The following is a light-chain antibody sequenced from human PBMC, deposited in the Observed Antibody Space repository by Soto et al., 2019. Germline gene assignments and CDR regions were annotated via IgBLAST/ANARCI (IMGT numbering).Light chain of an antibody. CDR2: EVS. V-gene: IGKV2D-29*02. Sequence: DVVMTQTPLYMPVTPGEPASISCRASHSLLHITGETFLFWYLKKPGQSPQLLIYEVSTRVSGVPDRFSGSGSGTDFKLEISRVEPDDVGIYECMQSTQLTPTFGQGTRLEIK. J-gene: IGKJ5*01. CDR1: HSLLHITGETF. CDR3: MQSTQLTPT.